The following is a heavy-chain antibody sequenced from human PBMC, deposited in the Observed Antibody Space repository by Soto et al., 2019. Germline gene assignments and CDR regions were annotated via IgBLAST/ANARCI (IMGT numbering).Heavy chain of an antibody. Sequence: SLRLSCAASGFTFSSYGMHWVRQAPGKGLEWVAVISYDGSNKYYADSVKGRFTISRDNSKNTLYLQMNSLRAEDTAVYYCAELQGGNYDILTGYRYYFDYWGQGTLVTV. CDR3: AELQGGNYDILTGYRYYFDY. CDR1: GFTFSSYG. J-gene: IGHJ4*02. CDR2: ISYDGSNK. V-gene: IGHV3-30*18. D-gene: IGHD3-9*01.